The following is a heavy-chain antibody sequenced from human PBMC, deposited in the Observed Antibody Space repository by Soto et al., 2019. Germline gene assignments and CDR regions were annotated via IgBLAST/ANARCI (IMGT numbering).Heavy chain of an antibody. J-gene: IGHJ3*01. D-gene: IGHD5-12*01. CDR1: GFIFTNYA. Sequence: WGSLRLSCAASGFIFTNYAINFVRQAPWKGLEWVSVIGGRGNSAYYADSVQGRFTISRDNSKNTLSLQMSSLTADDTAIYYCVREGRGSFDFWGRGTMVTVSS. CDR2: IGGRGNSA. V-gene: IGHV3-23*01. CDR3: VREGRGSFDF.